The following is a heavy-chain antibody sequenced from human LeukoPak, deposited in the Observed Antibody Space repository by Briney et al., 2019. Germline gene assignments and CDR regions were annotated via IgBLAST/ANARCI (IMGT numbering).Heavy chain of an antibody. CDR3: ARITFDFYDSSGYHLEAFDL. J-gene: IGHJ3*01. Sequence: GGSLRLSCAVSGFTFSGSAMHWVRQASGKGLEWVGRIRSKANSYATAYAASVKGRFTISRDDSKNTAYLQMNSLKTGDTAVYYCARITFDFYDSSGYHLEAFDLWGQGTMVTVSS. CDR1: GFTFSGSA. V-gene: IGHV3-73*01. D-gene: IGHD3-22*01. CDR2: IRSKANSYAT.